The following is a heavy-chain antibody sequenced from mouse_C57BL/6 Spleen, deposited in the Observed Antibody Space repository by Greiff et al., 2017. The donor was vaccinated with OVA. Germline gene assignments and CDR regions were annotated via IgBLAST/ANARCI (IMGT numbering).Heavy chain of an antibody. V-gene: IGHV5-17*01. J-gene: IGHJ4*01. Sequence: EVKLVESGGGLVKPGGSLKLSCAASGFTFSDYGMHWVRQAPEKGLEWVAYISSGSSTIYYADTVKGRFTISRDNAKNTLFLQMTSLRSEDTAMYYCARNEGYLYAMDYWGQGTSVTVSS. D-gene: IGHD2-3*01. CDR3: ARNEGYLYAMDY. CDR2: ISSGSSTI. CDR1: GFTFSDYG.